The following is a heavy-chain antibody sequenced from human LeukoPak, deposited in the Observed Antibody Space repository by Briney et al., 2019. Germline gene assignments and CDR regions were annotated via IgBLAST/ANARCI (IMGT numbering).Heavy chain of an antibody. CDR3: AKDRGRGKNYFDY. CDR2: ISGSGGST. V-gene: IGHV3-23*01. CDR1: GFTFSSHA. J-gene: IGHJ4*02. Sequence: GGSLRLSCAASGFTFSSHAMSWVRQAPGKGLEWVSAISGSGGSTYYADSVKGRFTISRDNSKNTLYLQMNSLRAEDTAVYYCAKDRGRGKNYFDYWGQGTLVTVSS. D-gene: IGHD3-10*01.